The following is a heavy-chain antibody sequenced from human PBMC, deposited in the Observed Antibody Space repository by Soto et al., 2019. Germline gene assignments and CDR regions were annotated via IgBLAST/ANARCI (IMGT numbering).Heavy chain of an antibody. J-gene: IGHJ5*02. CDR1: VFTFGDSY. D-gene: IGHD2-15*01. CDR2: ISPGSRYP. Sequence: PGWSLRLSCACSVFTFGDSYMSWIRQAPGKGLEWLSYISPGSRYPAYADSVKGRFTISRDNARRSLFLQMTSLTAEDTAMYYCVRGGGGGLFDPWGQGTMVTVSS. CDR3: VRGGGGGLFDP. V-gene: IGHV3-11*06.